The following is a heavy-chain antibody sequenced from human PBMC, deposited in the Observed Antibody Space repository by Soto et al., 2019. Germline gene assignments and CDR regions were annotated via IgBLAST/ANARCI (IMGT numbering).Heavy chain of an antibody. CDR1: GFTFSLYS. CDR2: ISRSSTGI. D-gene: IGHD3-10*01. CDR3: ARAVTWGLDV. V-gene: IGHV3-48*02. Sequence: EVQLVESGGGLVQPGGSLRLSFAASGFTFSLYSMSWVRQAPGKGLEGVSYISRSSTGIHYADSVKGRFTISRDDATNSMHLRMNSLRDGDTAVYYCARAVTWGLDVWGQGTTVSISS. J-gene: IGHJ6*02.